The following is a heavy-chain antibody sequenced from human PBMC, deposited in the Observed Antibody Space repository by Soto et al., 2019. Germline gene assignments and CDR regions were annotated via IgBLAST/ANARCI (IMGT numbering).Heavy chain of an antibody. V-gene: IGHV1-69*02. D-gene: IGHD1-26*01. Sequence: SVKVSCKASGGTFSSYTISWVRQAPGQGLEWMGRIIPILGIANYAQKFQGRVTITADKSTSTAYMELSSLRSEDMDVYDCAVTIIVTVHVNVCSKGTLVTVSS. J-gene: IGHJ6*04. CDR1: GGTFSSYT. CDR2: IIPILGIA. CDR3: AVTIIVTVHVNV.